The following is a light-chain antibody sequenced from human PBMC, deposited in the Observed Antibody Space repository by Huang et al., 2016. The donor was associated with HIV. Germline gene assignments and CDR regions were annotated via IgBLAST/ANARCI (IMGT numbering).Light chain of an antibody. CDR3: QQYYTYPYT. V-gene: IGKV1-16*01. CDR1: QGIKNY. CDR2: RVS. Sequence: DIQMTQSPSSLSASVGDRVTITCRARQGIKNYVAWFQQKPGKAPKSLIHRVSYLHSGVPSRFSGSGSGIHFTLTINSLQPEDFAFYYCQQYYTYPYTFGQATKLEIK. J-gene: IGKJ2*01.